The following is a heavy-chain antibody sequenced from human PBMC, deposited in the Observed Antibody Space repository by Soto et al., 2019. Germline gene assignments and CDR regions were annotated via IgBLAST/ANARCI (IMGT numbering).Heavy chain of an antibody. CDR1: GGSISSSSYY. CDR3: AIARYYDSSGYYYSGSWFDP. D-gene: IGHD3-22*01. CDR2: IYYSGST. V-gene: IGHV4-39*01. Sequence: QLQLQESGPGLVKPSETLSLTCTVSGGSISSSSYYWGWIRQPPGKGLEWIGSIYYSGSTYYNPSLKSRVTISVDTSKNQFSLKLSSVIAADTAVYYCAIARYYDSSGYYYSGSWFDPWGQGTLVTVSS. J-gene: IGHJ5*02.